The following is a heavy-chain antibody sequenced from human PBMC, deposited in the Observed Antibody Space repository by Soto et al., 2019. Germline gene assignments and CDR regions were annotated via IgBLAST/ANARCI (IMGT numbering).Heavy chain of an antibody. Sequence: EVQLLESGGGLVQPGGSLRLSCAASGFTFSSYAMSWVRQAPGKGLEWVSGISSGGASTYYADSVKGRFTVSRAKSMITPLVQMSTLSAADTALYYCARIPPAVSSNYITGLPWYVDLWGRGTPVTVSS. J-gene: IGHJ2*01. CDR2: ISSGGAST. D-gene: IGHD2-8*02. V-gene: IGHV3-23*01. CDR3: ARIPPAVSSNYITGLPWYVDL. CDR1: GFTFSSYA.